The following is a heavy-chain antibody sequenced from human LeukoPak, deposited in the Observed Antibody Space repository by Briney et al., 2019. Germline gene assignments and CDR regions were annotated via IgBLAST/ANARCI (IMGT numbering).Heavy chain of an antibody. CDR1: GFSISSHYY. CDR3: ARLSLKVLEWSPTKGKETHYFDY. Sequence: PSETLSLTCTVSGFSISSHYYWGWIRQPPGEGLEWIGTIYHSGTTYYNPSLKSRVTISVDTSKNQFSLKVSSVTAADTAVYYCARLSLKVLEWSPTKGKETHYFDYWGQGTLVTVSS. J-gene: IGHJ4*02. CDR2: IYHSGTT. D-gene: IGHD3-3*01. V-gene: IGHV4-38-2*02.